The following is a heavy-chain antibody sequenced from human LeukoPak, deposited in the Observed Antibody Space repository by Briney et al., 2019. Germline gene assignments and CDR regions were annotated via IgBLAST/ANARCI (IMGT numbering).Heavy chain of an antibody. CDR2: SSGSGDNT. V-gene: IGHV3-23*01. CDR3: AKGPVVPAATYYFDY. CDR1: GFTFSNYA. J-gene: IGHJ4*02. D-gene: IGHD2-2*01. Sequence: GGSLRLSCAASGFTFSNYAMTWVRQAPGKGLEWVSASSGSGDNTYYADSVKGRFTISRDNSKNTLYLQMNSLRADDTALYYCAKGPVVPAATYYFDYWGQGTLVTVSS.